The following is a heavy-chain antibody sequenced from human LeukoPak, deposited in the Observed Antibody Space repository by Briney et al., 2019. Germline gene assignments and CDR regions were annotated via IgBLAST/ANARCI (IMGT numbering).Heavy chain of an antibody. Sequence: SETLSLTCTVSGGSISSYYWSWIRRPPGKGLEWIGYIYYSGSTNYNPSLKSRVTISVDTSKNQFSLKLSSVTAADTAVYYCARENDDAFDIWGQGTMVTVSS. V-gene: IGHV4-59*01. J-gene: IGHJ3*02. CDR2: IYYSGST. CDR1: GGSISSYY. CDR3: ARENDDAFDI.